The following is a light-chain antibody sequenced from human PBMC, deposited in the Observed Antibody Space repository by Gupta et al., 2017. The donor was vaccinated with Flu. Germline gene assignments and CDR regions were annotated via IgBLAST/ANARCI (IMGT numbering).Light chain of an antibody. CDR2: EDK. V-gene: IGLV3-10*01. CDR1: ALSKKC. J-gene: IGLJ2*01. CDR3: YSTDKSGNNDRV. Sequence: SSDLPQPPSFSVSPGKATRLTCSGDALSKKCSYCYQQKSGQAPALFIFEDKKRHSDGPEGVSGSKSGTRATLIITGAQEEEEADYYCYSTDKSGNNDRVFGGGTKLTVL.